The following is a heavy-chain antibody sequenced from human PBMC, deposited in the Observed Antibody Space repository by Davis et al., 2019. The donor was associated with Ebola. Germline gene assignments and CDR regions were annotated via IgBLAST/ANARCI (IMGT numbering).Heavy chain of an antibody. V-gene: IGHV4-31*03. CDR3: ARTTVTTFWFDP. J-gene: IGHJ5*02. D-gene: IGHD4-11*01. CDR1: GGSISSSGYY. Sequence: PSETLSLTCTVSGGSISSSGYYWSWIRQHPGKGLEWIGYIYYSGTTYYNPSLKSRVTLSVDTSKNQFSLKVRSVTAADTAVYYCARTTVTTFWFDPWGQGTLVTVSS. CDR2: IYYSGTT.